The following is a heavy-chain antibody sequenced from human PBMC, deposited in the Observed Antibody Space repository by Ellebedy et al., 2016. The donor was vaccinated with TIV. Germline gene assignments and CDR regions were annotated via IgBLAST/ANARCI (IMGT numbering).Heavy chain of an antibody. CDR1: GASIDSGRYC. J-gene: IGHJ5*02. CDR2: ICYRVNT. V-gene: IGHV4-39*01. D-gene: IGHD3-10*02. CDR3: ASLDVAVANWFDP. Sequence: MPSETLSLTCNVSGASIDSGRYCWAWIRQSPGKGLEWIGNICYRVNTYYTPSLKSRVLISSDTSKNLFSMRLSSVTAADTAVHYCASLDVAVANWFDPWGHGTLVTVSS.